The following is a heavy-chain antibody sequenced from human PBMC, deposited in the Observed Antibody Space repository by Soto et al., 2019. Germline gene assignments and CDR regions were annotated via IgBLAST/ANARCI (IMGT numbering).Heavy chain of an antibody. CDR3: AKIGWYYVFHGMDV. J-gene: IGHJ6*02. D-gene: IGHD6-19*01. V-gene: IGHV3-23*01. CDR1: GFTFSSYA. Sequence: EVQLLESGGGLVQPGGSLRLSCAASGFTFSSYAMSWVRQAPGKGLEWVSAISGSGGSTYYADSVKGRFTISRDNAKNTLYLQMNSLRAEDTAVYYCAKIGWYYVFHGMDVWGQGTTVTVSS. CDR2: ISGSGGST.